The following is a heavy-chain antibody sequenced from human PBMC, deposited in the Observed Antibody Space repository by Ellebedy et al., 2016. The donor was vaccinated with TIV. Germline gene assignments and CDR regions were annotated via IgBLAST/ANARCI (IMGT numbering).Heavy chain of an antibody. J-gene: IGHJ6*02. Sequence: GESLKISCAASGLTFSSHAMNWVRQAPGKGLEWILYISNGTTIIYYADSVKGRFTISRDNTKNSLFLQMNSLRAEDTAVYYCARDLCSSTSCSYYYGMDVWGQGTTVTVSS. CDR3: ARDLCSSTSCSYYYGMDV. CDR1: GLTFSSHA. CDR2: ISNGTTII. D-gene: IGHD2-2*01. V-gene: IGHV3-48*04.